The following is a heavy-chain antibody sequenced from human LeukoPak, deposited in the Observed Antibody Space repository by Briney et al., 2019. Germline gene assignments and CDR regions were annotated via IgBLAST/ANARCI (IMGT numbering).Heavy chain of an antibody. Sequence: SETLSLTCAVYGGSFSGYYWSWIRQPPGKGLEWIGEINHSGSTNYKSSLKSRGTISADTSKNQFSLKLSSVTAADTAVYYCARGIDDCRTNTCYLGAFDIWGQGTMVTVSS. D-gene: IGHD2-2*01. CDR1: GGSFSGYY. J-gene: IGHJ3*02. V-gene: IGHV4-34*01. CDR2: INHSGST. CDR3: ARGIDDCRTNTCYLGAFDI.